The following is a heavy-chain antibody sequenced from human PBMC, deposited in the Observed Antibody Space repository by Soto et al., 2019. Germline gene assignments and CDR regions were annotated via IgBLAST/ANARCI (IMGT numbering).Heavy chain of an antibody. CDR1: GGLISKYS. D-gene: IGHD5-12*01. V-gene: IGHV1-69*06. CDR2: VLRISGST. J-gene: IGHJ4*01. CDR3: ATIRVRGGPLRFED. Sequence: QVQLVQSGAEVRKPGSSVKVSCKTSGGLISKYSFNWVRQAPGQGLEWMGGVLRISGSTDYAQKFQGRLTITADRSTSTVYMELSRLRSDDTANYYCATIRVRGGPLRFEDGGQGMLISVSS.